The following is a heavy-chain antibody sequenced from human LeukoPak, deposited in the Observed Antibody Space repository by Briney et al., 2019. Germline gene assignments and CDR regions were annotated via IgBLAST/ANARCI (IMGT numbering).Heavy chain of an antibody. CDR2: ISGSGGST. CDR3: AKDGTIFGVVPDAFDI. V-gene: IGHV3-23*01. CDR1: GFTFSDYY. Sequence: PGGSLRLSCAASGFTFSDYYMNWIRQAPGKGLEWVSAISGSGGSTYYADSVKGRFTISRDNSKNTLYLQMNSLRAEDTAVYYCAKDGTIFGVVPDAFDIWGQGTMVTVSS. D-gene: IGHD3-3*01. J-gene: IGHJ3*02.